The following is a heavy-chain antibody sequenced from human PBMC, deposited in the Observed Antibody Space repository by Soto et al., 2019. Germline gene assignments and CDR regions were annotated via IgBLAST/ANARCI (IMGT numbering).Heavy chain of an antibody. D-gene: IGHD2-2*01. J-gene: IGHJ1*01. V-gene: IGHV3-64D*09. Sequence: GGSLRLSCSASGFTFSSYAMHWVRQAPGKGLEYVSAISSNGGSTYYADSVKGRFTISRDNSKNTLYLQMSSLRAEDTAVYYCVTNTLIVVVPAAEYFQHWGLGTLVTVSS. CDR3: VTNTLIVVVPAAEYFQH. CDR1: GFTFSSYA. CDR2: ISSNGGST.